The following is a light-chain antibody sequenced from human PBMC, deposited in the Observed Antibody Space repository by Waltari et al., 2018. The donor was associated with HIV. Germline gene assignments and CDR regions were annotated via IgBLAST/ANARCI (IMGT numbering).Light chain of an antibody. J-gene: IGLJ1*01. CDR1: RSDIGGYNF. Sequence: QSALPQPASVSGSPGQSITISCTGARSDIGGYNFSPWYQQHPGKAPKLMIYDVSNRPSGVSNRFSGSKSGNTASLTISGLQAEDEADYYCSSYTSSSTLFVFGTGTKVTVL. CDR3: SSYTSSSTLFV. V-gene: IGLV2-14*01. CDR2: DVS.